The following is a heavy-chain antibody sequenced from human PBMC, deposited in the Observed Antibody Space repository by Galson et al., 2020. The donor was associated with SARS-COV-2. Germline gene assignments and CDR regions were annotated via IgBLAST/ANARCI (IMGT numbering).Heavy chain of an antibody. Sequence: ASVKVSCKASGYTFTNYYMHWVRQAPGQGLEWMGFINPSGVNTIYAQKFQGRVTMTEDTSTDTAYMELSSLRSEDTAVYYCATDFAIFGVVILHYWGQGTLVTVSS. CDR3: ATDFAIFGVVILHY. D-gene: IGHD3-3*01. CDR1: GYTFTNYY. V-gene: IGHV1-46*01. J-gene: IGHJ4*02. CDR2: INPSGVNT.